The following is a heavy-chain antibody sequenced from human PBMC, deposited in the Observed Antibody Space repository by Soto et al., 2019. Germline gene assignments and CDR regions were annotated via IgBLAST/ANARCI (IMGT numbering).Heavy chain of an antibody. D-gene: IGHD5-18*01. Sequence: SVKVSCKASGFTFTNSAVQWVRQARGQRLEWIGWIVVGSGNTNYAQKFQERVTITRDMSTSTAYMELSSLRSEDTAVYYCATDKGDSYGYGNYWGQGTLVTFSS. CDR2: IVVGSGNT. CDR1: GFTFTNSA. CDR3: ATDKGDSYGYGNY. V-gene: IGHV1-58*01. J-gene: IGHJ4*02.